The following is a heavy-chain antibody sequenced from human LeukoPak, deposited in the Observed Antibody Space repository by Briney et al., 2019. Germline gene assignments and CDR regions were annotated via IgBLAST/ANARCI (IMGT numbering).Heavy chain of an antibody. D-gene: IGHD3-22*01. CDR2: ISSSSSTI. CDR3: AKENWVYNWKYDSSGSGINY. CDR1: GFTFSSYS. Sequence: GGSLRLSCAASGFTFSSYSMNWVRQAPGKGLEWVSDISSSSSTIYYADSVMGRFTISRDNSKTTLYLQMNSLRAEDTAVYYCAKENWVYNWKYDSSGSGINYWGQGTRVTVSS. V-gene: IGHV3-48*01. J-gene: IGHJ4*02.